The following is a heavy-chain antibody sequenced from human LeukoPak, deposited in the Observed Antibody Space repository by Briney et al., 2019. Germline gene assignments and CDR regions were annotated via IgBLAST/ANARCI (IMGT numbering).Heavy chain of an antibody. V-gene: IGHV3-11*04. CDR2: ISRSGSTK. Sequence: GGSLRLSCAASGFTFSDYNMRWIRQAPGKGLEWVSSISRSGSTKYYADSVKGRFTISRDNAKNSLYLQMNSLRAEDTAVYYCARESTVTNFDYWGQGTLVTVSS. D-gene: IGHD4-17*01. J-gene: IGHJ4*02. CDR3: ARESTVTNFDY. CDR1: GFTFSDYN.